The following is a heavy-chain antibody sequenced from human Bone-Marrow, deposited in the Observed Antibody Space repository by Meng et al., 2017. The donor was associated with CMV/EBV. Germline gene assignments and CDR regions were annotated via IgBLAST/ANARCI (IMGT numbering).Heavy chain of an antibody. CDR2: IYYSGST. J-gene: IGHJ6*01. CDR3: ARVPTVTHSYYYYGMDV. V-gene: IGHV4-39*07. Sequence: SETLSLTCTVSGGSISSSSYYWGWIRQPPGKGLEWIGSIYYSGSTYYNPSLKSRVTISVDTSKNQFSLKLSSVTAADTAVYYCARVPTVTHSYYYYGMDVWGQGTTVTVSS. D-gene: IGHD4-17*01. CDR1: GGSISSSSYY.